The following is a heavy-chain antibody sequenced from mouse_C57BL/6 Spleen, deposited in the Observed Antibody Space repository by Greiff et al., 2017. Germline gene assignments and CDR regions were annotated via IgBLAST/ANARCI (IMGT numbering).Heavy chain of an antibody. CDR1: GYTFTDYY. Sequence: VQLQQSGPELVKPGASVKISCKASGYTFTDYYMNWVKQSHGKSLEWIGDINPNNGGTSYNQKFKGKATLTVDKSSSTAYMELRSLTSEDSAVYYCARGGFYYYGSSLFAYWGQGTLVTVSA. D-gene: IGHD1-1*01. V-gene: IGHV1-26*01. J-gene: IGHJ3*01. CDR2: INPNNGGT. CDR3: ARGGFYYYGSSLFAY.